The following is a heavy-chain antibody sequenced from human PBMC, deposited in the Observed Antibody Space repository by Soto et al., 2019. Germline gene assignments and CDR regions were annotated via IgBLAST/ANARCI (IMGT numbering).Heavy chain of an antibody. CDR2: IWYDGSNK. CDR1: GFTFGSYG. Sequence: AGGSLRLSCAASGFTFGSYGMHWVRQAPGKGLEWVAVIWYDGSNKYYADSVKGRFTISRDNSKNTLYLQMNSLRAEDTAVYYCARNLIAVAGTRYYYGMDVWGQGTTVTVSS. J-gene: IGHJ6*01. V-gene: IGHV3-33*01. CDR3: ARNLIAVAGTRYYYGMDV. D-gene: IGHD6-19*01.